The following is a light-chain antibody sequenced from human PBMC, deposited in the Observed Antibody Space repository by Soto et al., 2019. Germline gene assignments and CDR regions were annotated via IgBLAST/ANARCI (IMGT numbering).Light chain of an antibody. CDR2: DTS. J-gene: IGKJ5*01. CDR1: QSVPHNN. V-gene: IGKV3D-11*02. Sequence: EIVLTKSPCTLSLSPGERLTLSCRASQSVPHNNLAWFQQKPGQAPRLLIYDTSTRATGIPARFSGSGSGTEVTLTIISLEPEDVAVYYCQQRSNWQVTFGQGTRLEN. CDR3: QQRSNWQVT.